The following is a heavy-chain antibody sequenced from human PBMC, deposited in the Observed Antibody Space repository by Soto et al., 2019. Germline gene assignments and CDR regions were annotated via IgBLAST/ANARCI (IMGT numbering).Heavy chain of an antibody. D-gene: IGHD4-17*01. CDR2: IFWDDDK. CDR3: AHRPTYGPRFAP. Sequence: QIILKESGPTLVKPTQTLTLTCTFSGFSLNSRAMGVGWIRQPPGKALEWLALIFWDDDKRYSPSLKDRLTITKDTSKNQVVLTMTNMDPVDTGTYYCAHRPTYGPRFAPWCQGILVTVSS. V-gene: IGHV2-5*02. J-gene: IGHJ5*02. CDR1: GFSLNSRAMG.